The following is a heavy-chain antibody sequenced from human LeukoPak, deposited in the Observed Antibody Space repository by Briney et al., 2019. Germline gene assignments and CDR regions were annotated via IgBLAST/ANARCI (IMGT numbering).Heavy chain of an antibody. CDR1: GYTFTSYG. D-gene: IGHD1-26*01. Sequence: ASVEVSCKASGYTFTSYGISWVRQAPGQGLEWVGWISAYNGNTNYAQKLQGRVTMTTDTSTSTAYMELRSLRSDDTAVYYCARDGGSYLHHPDDYWGQGTLVTVSS. CDR2: ISAYNGNT. J-gene: IGHJ4*02. CDR3: ARDGGSYLHHPDDY. V-gene: IGHV1-18*01.